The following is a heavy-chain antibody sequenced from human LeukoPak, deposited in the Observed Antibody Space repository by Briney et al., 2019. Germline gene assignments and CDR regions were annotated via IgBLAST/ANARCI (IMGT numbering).Heavy chain of an antibody. CDR1: GFTFSRNA. CDR3: ARDVGAYQLLYNPYHFDY. V-gene: IGHV3-23*01. J-gene: IGHJ4*02. CDR2: VTGSGGTT. D-gene: IGHD2-2*01. Sequence: AGSLRLSCAASGFTFSRNAMTWVRQAPGKGLEWVSSVTGSGGTTFYADSVKGRFTISRDNSKNTLFLQMNSLRAEDTAVYYCARDVGAYQLLYNPYHFDYWGQGTLVTVSS.